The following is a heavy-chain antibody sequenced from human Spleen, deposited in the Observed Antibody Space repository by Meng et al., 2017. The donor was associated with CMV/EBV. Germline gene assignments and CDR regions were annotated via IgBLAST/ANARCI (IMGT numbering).Heavy chain of an antibody. D-gene: IGHD3-22*01. J-gene: IGHJ4*02. CDR3: ARWQPYYYPDSSPNLHF. CDR1: GYTFTNYW. CDR2: IYPEDSDT. V-gene: IGHV5-51*01. Sequence: KVSCKGSGYTFTNYWIGWVRQVPGKGLEWMGIIYPEDSDTKYNPSFQGQVTISADKSISTAYLQWSSLKASDTAIYYCARWQPYYYPDSSPNLHFWGQGTLVTVSS.